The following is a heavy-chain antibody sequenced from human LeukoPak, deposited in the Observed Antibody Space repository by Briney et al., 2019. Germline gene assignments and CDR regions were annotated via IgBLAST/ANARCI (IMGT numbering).Heavy chain of an antibody. D-gene: IGHD3-10*01. J-gene: IGHJ5*02. CDR2: IWSDGSNK. CDR1: GFTFSFYG. V-gene: IGHV3-33*01. Sequence: GGSLRLSCAASGFTFSFYGMHWVHQAPGKGLEWVAVIWSDGSNKYYADSAKGRFTISRDNSKNTLYLQMNSLRAEDTAVYYCAREDGSASYYNNWFDPWGQGTLVTVSS. CDR3: AREDGSASYYNNWFDP.